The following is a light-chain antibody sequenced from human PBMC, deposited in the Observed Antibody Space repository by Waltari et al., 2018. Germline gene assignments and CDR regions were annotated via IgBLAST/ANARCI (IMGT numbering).Light chain of an antibody. CDR1: QSVLYSSNNKNY. V-gene: IGKV4-1*01. CDR3: QQYYATPPWT. Sequence: IVMTQSPDSLAVSLGERATINCKSSQSVLYSSNNKNYFAWYQQKAGQPPTLLIYWASNRASGVPDRFSGSGSGTDFTLTISSLQAEDVAVYYCQQYYATPPWTFGQGTKVEIK. CDR2: WAS. J-gene: IGKJ1*01.